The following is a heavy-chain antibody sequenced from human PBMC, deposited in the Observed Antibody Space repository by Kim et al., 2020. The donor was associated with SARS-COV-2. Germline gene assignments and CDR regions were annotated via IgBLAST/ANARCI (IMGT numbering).Heavy chain of an antibody. V-gene: IGHV3-30*04. J-gene: IGHJ6*02. D-gene: IGHD3-16*01. Sequence: GGSLRLSCAASGFTFSSYAMHWVRQAPGKGLEWVAVISYDGSNKYYADSVKGRFTISRDNSKNTLYLQMNSLRAEDTAVYYCARSRLYDMGVGAYYYYGMDVWGQGTTVTVSS. CDR1: GFTFSSYA. CDR3: ARSRLYDMGVGAYYYYGMDV. CDR2: ISYDGSNK.